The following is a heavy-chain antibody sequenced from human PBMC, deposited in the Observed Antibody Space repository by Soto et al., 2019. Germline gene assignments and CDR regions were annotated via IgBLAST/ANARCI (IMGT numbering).Heavy chain of an antibody. CDR3: ARGGGTSMTTLEAFDI. CDR1: GGSISSGDYY. V-gene: IGHV4-30-4*01. J-gene: IGHJ3*02. CDR2: IYHSGTT. D-gene: IGHD3-16*01. Sequence: QVQLQESGPGLVKPSQTLSLTCTVSGGSISSGDYYWSWIRQPPGKGLEWIGYIYHSGTTYYNPALKSRLTISVDTSKNQFSLKLSSVTAADTAVYHCARGGGTSMTTLEAFDIWGQGTMVTVSS.